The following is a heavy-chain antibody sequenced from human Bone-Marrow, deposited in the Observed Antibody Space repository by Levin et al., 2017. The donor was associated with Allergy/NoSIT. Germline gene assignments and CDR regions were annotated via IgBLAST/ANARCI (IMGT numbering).Heavy chain of an antibody. D-gene: IGHD2-2*01. Sequence: GGSLRLSCTASGFTFGDYAMSWFRQAPGKGLEWVGFIRSKAYGGTTEYAASVKGRFTISRDDSKSIAYLQMNSLKTEDTAVYYCTRDAYSWEYPAAKSGNWFDPWGQGTLVTVSS. CDR2: IRSKAYGGTT. V-gene: IGHV3-49*03. CDR3: TRDAYSWEYPAAKSGNWFDP. J-gene: IGHJ5*02. CDR1: GFTFGDYA.